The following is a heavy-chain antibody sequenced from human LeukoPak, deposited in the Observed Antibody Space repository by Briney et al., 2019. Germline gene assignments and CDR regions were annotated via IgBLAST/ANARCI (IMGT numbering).Heavy chain of an antibody. Sequence: PGGSLRLSCAASGFTVSSYRMNWVRQAPGKGLEWVSFISSSMSTKYYAGSVKGRFTISRDNAKNSLYLQMNSLRDEDTAVYYCPRDSRVRGVPSYWGQGTLVTVSS. CDR1: GFTVSSYR. D-gene: IGHD3-10*01. CDR3: PRDSRVRGVPSY. V-gene: IGHV3-48*02. CDR2: ISSSMSTK. J-gene: IGHJ4*02.